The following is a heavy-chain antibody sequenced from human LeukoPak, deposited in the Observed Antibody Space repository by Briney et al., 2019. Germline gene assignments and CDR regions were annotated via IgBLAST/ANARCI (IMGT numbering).Heavy chain of an antibody. J-gene: IGHJ6*03. CDR3: ARGATWAYYMDV. Sequence: SETLSLTCTVSGGSISSYYWSWIRQPPGKGLEWIGYIYYSGNTNYNPSLKSRITISVDTSKNQFSLKLSSVTAADTAVYYCARGATWAYYMDVWGKGTTVTISS. CDR2: IYYSGNT. V-gene: IGHV4-59*01. CDR1: GGSISSYY. D-gene: IGHD7-27*01.